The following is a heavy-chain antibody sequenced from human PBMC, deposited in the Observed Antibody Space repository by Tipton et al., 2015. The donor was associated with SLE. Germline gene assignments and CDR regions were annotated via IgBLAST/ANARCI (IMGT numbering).Heavy chain of an antibody. CDR3: ARPDSVNYYYAMDV. V-gene: IGHV4-39*01. D-gene: IGHD3-16*02. J-gene: IGHJ6*02. CDR1: GGSISSSSYY. CDR2: IYYTGST. Sequence: TLSLTCTVSGGSISSSSYYWGWIRQPPGKGLEWIGSIYYTGSTYYNPSLKNRVTISRDTSKNLFSLKLSSVTAADTAVYYCARPDSVNYYYAMDVWGQGTTVTVSS.